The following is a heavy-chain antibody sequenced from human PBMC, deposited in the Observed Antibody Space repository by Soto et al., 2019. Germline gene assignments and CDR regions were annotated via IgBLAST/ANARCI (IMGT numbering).Heavy chain of an antibody. CDR3: ARDPVGDSYGPSTLGYGMDV. CDR2: ISAYNGNT. D-gene: IGHD5-18*01. V-gene: IGHV1-18*01. Sequence: QVQLVQSGAEVKKPGASVKVSCKASGYTFTSYGISGVRQAPGQGLEWMGWISAYNGNTNYAQKLQGRVTMTTDTSTSTAYMELRSLRSDDTAVYYCARDPVGDSYGPSTLGYGMDVWGQGTTVTVSS. CDR1: GYTFTSYG. J-gene: IGHJ6*02.